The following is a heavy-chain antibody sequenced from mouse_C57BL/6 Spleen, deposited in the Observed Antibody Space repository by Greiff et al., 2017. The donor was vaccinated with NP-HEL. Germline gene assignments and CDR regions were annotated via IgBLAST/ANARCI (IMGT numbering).Heavy chain of an antibody. Sequence: ESGPGLVKPSQSLSLTCSVTGYSITSGYYWNWIRQFPGNKLEWMGYISYDGSNNYNPSLKNRISITRDTSKNQFFLKLNSVTTEDTATYYCARDQRFYYAMDYWGQGTSVTVSS. CDR3: ARDQRFYYAMDY. J-gene: IGHJ4*01. CDR2: ISYDGSN. V-gene: IGHV3-6*01. CDR1: GYSITSGYY.